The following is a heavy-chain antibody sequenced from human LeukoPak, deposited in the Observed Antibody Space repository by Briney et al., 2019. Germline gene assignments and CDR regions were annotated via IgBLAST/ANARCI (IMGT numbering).Heavy chain of an antibody. CDR2: ISYAGSNK. D-gene: IGHD6-19*01. J-gene: IGHJ4*01. CDR3: ARDYSAEVGYSSGWYVLDY. CDR1: GSTFTSSA. Sequence: SPITSSATSGSTFTSSAMHLARQTPSKRLDWVAVISYAGSNKYYADSVKGRFTISRDNSNNTLYLQMNSLRAEDTAVYYCARDYSAEVGYSSGWYVLDYWGHGTLVTVSS. V-gene: IGHV3-30-3*01.